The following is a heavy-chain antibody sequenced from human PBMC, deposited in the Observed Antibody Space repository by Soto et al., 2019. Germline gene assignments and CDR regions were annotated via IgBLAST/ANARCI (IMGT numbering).Heavy chain of an antibody. V-gene: IGHV3-11*01. CDR3: AIGGGQIYYSGMDV. Sequence: VGSLRLSGEASGFFFSDYYMSWIRQAPGKGLETLCYISGTGDTTSYADSVKGRFTISRDNAKNSPFLHLNSLSAGDTAVYYCAIGGGQIYYSGMDVWGQGTTVTVSS. D-gene: IGHD3-3*01. CDR2: ISGTGDTT. CDR1: GFFFSDYY. J-gene: IGHJ6*02.